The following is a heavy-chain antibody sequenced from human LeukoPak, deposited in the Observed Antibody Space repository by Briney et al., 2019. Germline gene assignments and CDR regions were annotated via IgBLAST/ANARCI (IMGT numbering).Heavy chain of an antibody. CDR2: ISYDGSNK. Sequence: PGRSLRLPCAASGFTFSSYGMHWVRQAPGKGLEWVAVISYDGSNKYYADSVKGRFTISRDNSKNTLYLQMNSLRAEDTAVYYCAKDVHYYYGMDVWGQGTTVTVSS. V-gene: IGHV3-30*18. J-gene: IGHJ6*02. CDR3: AKDVHYYYGMDV. CDR1: GFTFSSYG.